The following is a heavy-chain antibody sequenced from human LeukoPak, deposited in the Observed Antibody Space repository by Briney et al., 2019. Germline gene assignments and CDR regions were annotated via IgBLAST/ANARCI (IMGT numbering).Heavy chain of an antibody. Sequence: GTSLRLSCAASGFTFRSYAMSWVRQAPGKGLEWVSVINNSGGITYYADSVKGRFTISRDSSKNTLYLQMNSLRAEDTAVYYCATPGYSSGWYAYWGQGTLVTVSS. CDR1: GFTFRSYA. CDR3: ATPGYSSGWYAY. J-gene: IGHJ4*02. D-gene: IGHD6-19*01. CDR2: INNSGGIT. V-gene: IGHV3-23*01.